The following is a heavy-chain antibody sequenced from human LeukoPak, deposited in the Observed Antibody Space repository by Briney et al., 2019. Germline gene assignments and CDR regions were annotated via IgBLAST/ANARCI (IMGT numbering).Heavy chain of an antibody. V-gene: IGHV3-21*01. J-gene: IGHJ4*02. Sequence: PGGSLRLSCAASGFTFSSYSMNWVRQAPGKGLEWVSSISSSSSYIYYADSVKGRFTISRDNAKNSLYLQMNSLRAEDTAVYYCAKDGNTAMAMYYFDYWGQGTLVTVSS. CDR1: GFTFSSYS. CDR3: AKDGNTAMAMYYFDY. CDR2: ISSSSSYI. D-gene: IGHD5-18*01.